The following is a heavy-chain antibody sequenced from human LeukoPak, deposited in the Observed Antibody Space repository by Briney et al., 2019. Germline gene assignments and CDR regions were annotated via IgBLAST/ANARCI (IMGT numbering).Heavy chain of an antibody. D-gene: IGHD6-25*01. CDR2: MNPNSGNT. Sequence: GASVKVSCKASGYTFTSYGISWVRQAPGQGLEWMGWMNPNSGNTGYAQKFQGRVTMTRNTSISTAYMELSSLRSEDTAVYYCARVIAAGFDFDYWGQGTLVTVSS. CDR3: ARVIAAGFDFDY. CDR1: GYTFTSYG. V-gene: IGHV1-8*02. J-gene: IGHJ4*02.